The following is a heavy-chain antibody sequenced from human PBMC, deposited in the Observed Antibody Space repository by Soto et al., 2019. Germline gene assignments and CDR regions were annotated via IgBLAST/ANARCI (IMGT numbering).Heavy chain of an antibody. CDR3: ARGGYCSGVNCHSDYYGMDV. CDR2: IRNKATSYTT. Sequence: ESGEGLVQPGGPLRLSCAPPGFTFSDHTMAWVRKPPGKGLEWVGRIRNKATSYTTEYAASVKGRFTISRDDSKNSLYLQMNSLKTEDTAVYYCARGGYCSGVNCHSDYYGMDVWGQGTTVTVSS. V-gene: IGHV3-72*01. CDR1: GFTFSDHT. D-gene: IGHD2-15*01. J-gene: IGHJ6*02.